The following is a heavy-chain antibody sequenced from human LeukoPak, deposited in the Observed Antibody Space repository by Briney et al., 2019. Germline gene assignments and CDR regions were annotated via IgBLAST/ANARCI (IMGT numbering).Heavy chain of an antibody. CDR3: AKDLSLDSSGYFDY. CDR1: GFTFSSYG. D-gene: IGHD3-22*01. J-gene: IGHJ4*02. Sequence: GGSLRLSCAASGFTFSSYGMHWVRQAPGKGLEWVAVISYDGSNKYYADSVKSRFTISRDNSKNTLYLQMNSLRAEDTAVYYCAKDLSLDSSGYFDYWGQGTLVTVSS. CDR2: ISYDGSNK. V-gene: IGHV3-30*18.